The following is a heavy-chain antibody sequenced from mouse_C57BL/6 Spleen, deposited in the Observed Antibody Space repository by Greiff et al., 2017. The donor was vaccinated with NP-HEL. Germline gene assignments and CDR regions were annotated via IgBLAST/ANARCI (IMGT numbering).Heavy chain of an antibody. D-gene: IGHD2-14*01. V-gene: IGHV7-1*01. Sequence: EVKLMESGGGLVQSGRSLRLSCATSGFTFSDFYMEWVRQAPGKGLEWIAASRNKANDSTTEYSVSVKGRFIVSRDTSQTILYLLMNTLRAEDTAIYYCARDNWYGWFADWGKGTLVTVSA. J-gene: IGHJ3*01. CDR2: SRNKANDSTT. CDR3: ARDNWYGWFAD. CDR1: GFTFSDFY.